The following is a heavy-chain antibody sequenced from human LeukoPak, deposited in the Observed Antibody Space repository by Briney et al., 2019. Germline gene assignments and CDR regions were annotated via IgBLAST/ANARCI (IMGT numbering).Heavy chain of an antibody. CDR3: AKSDCSGGSCYENY. D-gene: IGHD2-15*01. Sequence: PGGSLRLSCAASGFTFSSYWMSWVRQAPGKGLEWVSAISGSGGSTYYADSVKGRFTISRDNSKNTLYLQMNSLRAEDTAVYYCAKSDCSGGSCYENYWGQGTLVTVSS. CDR1: GFTFSSYW. CDR2: ISGSGGST. V-gene: IGHV3-23*01. J-gene: IGHJ4*02.